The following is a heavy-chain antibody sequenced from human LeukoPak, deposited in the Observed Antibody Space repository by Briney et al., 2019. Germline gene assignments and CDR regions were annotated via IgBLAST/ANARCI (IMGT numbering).Heavy chain of an antibody. Sequence: ASVKVSCKASGGTFSSYAISWVRQAPGQGLEWMGGIIPIFGTANYAQKFQGRVTITTDESTSTAYMGLSSLRSEDTAVYYCARIVYAVRELIPHPSGIEGYYSSTSWCRHWFDPWGQGTLVTVSS. J-gene: IGHJ5*02. CDR3: ARIVYAVRELIPHPSGIEGYYSSTSWCRHWFDP. V-gene: IGHV1-69*05. CDR1: GGTFSSYA. CDR2: IIPIFGTA. D-gene: IGHD2-2*01.